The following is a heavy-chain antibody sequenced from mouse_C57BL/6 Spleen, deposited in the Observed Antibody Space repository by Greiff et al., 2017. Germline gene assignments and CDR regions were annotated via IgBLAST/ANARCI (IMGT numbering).Heavy chain of an antibody. CDR3: ARPITTGYYFDY. Sequence: VQLKESGGGLVKPGGSLKLSCAASGFTFSDYGMHWVRQAPEKGLEWVAYISSGSSTIYYADTVKGRFTISRDNAKNTLFLQMTSLRSEDTAMYYCARPITTGYYFDYWGQGTTLTVSS. CDR1: GFTFSDYG. CDR2: ISSGSSTI. D-gene: IGHD1-1*01. J-gene: IGHJ2*01. V-gene: IGHV5-17*01.